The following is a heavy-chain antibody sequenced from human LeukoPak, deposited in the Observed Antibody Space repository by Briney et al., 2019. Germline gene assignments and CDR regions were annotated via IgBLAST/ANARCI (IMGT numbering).Heavy chain of an antibody. Sequence: SETLSLTCAVYGGSFSGYYWSWIRQPPGKGLEWIGEINHSGSTNYNPSLKSRVTISVDTSKSQFSLKLSSVTAADTAVYYCARGSPGYCSSTSCYGWFDPWGQGTLVTVSS. CDR3: ARGSPGYCSSTSCYGWFDP. J-gene: IGHJ5*02. CDR2: INHSGST. D-gene: IGHD2-2*01. V-gene: IGHV4-34*01. CDR1: GGSFSGYY.